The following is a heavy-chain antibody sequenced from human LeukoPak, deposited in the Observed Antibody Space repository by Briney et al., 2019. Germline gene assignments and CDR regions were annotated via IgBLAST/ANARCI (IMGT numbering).Heavy chain of an antibody. Sequence: GASVKVSCKASGYTFTSYGISWVRQAPGQGLEWMGWISAYNGNTNYAQKLQGRVTMTTDTSTSTAYMEVRSLRSDDTAVYYCAKNSSGGYSDYWGQGTLVTVSS. CDR3: AKNSSGGYSDY. D-gene: IGHD6-19*01. CDR2: ISAYNGNT. V-gene: IGHV1-18*01. J-gene: IGHJ4*02. CDR1: GYTFTSYG.